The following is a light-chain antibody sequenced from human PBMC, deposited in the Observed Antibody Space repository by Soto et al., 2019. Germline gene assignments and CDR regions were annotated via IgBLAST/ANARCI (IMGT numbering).Light chain of an antibody. V-gene: IGKV3-20*01. CDR3: QQHGDAPIT. CDR2: ATS. CDR1: QTISSTY. Sequence: EIVLTQSPCTLSLSSGERATLSCRASQTISSTYLAWYQQKPGQAPRLLFYATSSRATGLPDRFSGSGSGTDFSLTISRLEPEDFAVYYCQQHGDAPITFGQGTRLEIK. J-gene: IGKJ5*01.